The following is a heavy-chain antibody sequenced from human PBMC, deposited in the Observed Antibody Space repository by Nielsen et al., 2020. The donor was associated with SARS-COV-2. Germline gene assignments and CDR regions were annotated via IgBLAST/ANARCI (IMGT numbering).Heavy chain of an antibody. D-gene: IGHD3-22*01. CDR2: ISAYEGNT. V-gene: IGHV1-18*01. Sequence: ASVKVSCKASGFTFTTFGISWVRQAPGQGLEWMGGISAYEGNTNYAQKFQGRVTMTTDTSTSTAYMELRSLRSDDTAVYYCARAQNYYDSSGYLRNDAFDIWGQGTTVTVSS. CDR3: ARAQNYYDSSGYLRNDAFDI. J-gene: IGHJ3*02. CDR1: GFTFTTFG.